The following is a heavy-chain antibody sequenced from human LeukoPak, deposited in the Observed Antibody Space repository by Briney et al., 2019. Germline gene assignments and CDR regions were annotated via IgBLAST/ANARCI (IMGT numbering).Heavy chain of an antibody. V-gene: IGHV6-1*01. Sequence: SQTLSLTCAISGDTLSTNSAAWDWIRQSPSRGLEWLGRTYYRSMWYNDYAVSVKSRITINPDTSKNHFSLLLNSVTPEDTATYYCARGGIGYCSTSSCYFDSWGQGTLVTVSS. D-gene: IGHD6-13*01. CDR2: TYYRSMWYN. CDR3: ARGGIGYCSTSSCYFDS. CDR1: GDTLSTNSAA. J-gene: IGHJ4*02.